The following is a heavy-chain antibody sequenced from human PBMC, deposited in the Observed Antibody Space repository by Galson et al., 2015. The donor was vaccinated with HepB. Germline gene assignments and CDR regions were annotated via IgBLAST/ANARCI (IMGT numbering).Heavy chain of an antibody. CDR2: IYWDDDK. CDR1: GFSLSTSGVG. Sequence: PALVKPTQTLALTCTFSGFSLSTSGVGVGWIRQPPGKALEWLALIYWDDDKRYSPSLKSRLTITKDTSKNQVVLTMTNMDPVDTATYYCAHRPQWIQLWYDAFDIWGQGTMVTVSS. CDR3: AHRPQWIQLWYDAFDI. V-gene: IGHV2-5*02. J-gene: IGHJ3*02. D-gene: IGHD5-18*01.